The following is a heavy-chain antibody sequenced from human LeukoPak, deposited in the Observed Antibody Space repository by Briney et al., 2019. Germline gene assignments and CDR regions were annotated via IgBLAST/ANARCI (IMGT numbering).Heavy chain of an antibody. CDR2: IRSKANSYAT. Sequence: GGSLTLSCAASGFTFSGSAMHRVRQASGKGLEWVGRIRSKANSYATAYAASVKGRFTISRDDSKNTAYLQMNSLKTEDTAVYYCTRLGDCSSTRCYGYWGQGTLVTVSS. J-gene: IGHJ4*02. V-gene: IGHV3-73*01. D-gene: IGHD2-2*01. CDR3: TRLGDCSSTRCYGY. CDR1: GFTFSGSA.